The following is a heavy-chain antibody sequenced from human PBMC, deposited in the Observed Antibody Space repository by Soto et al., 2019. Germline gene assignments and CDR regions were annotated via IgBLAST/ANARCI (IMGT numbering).Heavy chain of an antibody. CDR3: AYLVEMATATVGYGMDV. Sequence: ASVKVSCKASGFTFSHSAMQWVRQARGQSLEWIGWIVVGSGSTSYAQKFQGRVTMTRDTSTSTVYMELSSLRSEDTAVYYCAYLVEMATATVGYGMDVWGQGTTVTVSS. J-gene: IGHJ6*02. D-gene: IGHD4-4*01. V-gene: IGHV1-58*02. CDR2: IVVGSGST. CDR1: GFTFSHSA.